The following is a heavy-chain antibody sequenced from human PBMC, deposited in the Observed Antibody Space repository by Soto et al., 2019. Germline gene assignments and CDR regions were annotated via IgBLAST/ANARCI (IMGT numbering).Heavy chain of an antibody. D-gene: IGHD5-18*01. J-gene: IGHJ6*02. Sequence: SVKVSCKASGYTFTSYGISWVRQAPGQGLEWMGWISAYNGNTNYAQKLQGRVTMTTDTSTSTAYMELRSLRSDDTAVYYCARADTPMVNYYYGVVVWGQGTTVTVSS. CDR1: GYTFTSYG. CDR2: ISAYNGNT. V-gene: IGHV1-18*01. CDR3: ARADTPMVNYYYGVVV.